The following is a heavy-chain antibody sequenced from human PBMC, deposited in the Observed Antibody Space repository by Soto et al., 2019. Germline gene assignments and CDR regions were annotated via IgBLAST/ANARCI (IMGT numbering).Heavy chain of an antibody. CDR1: GFIFNTYS. CDR2: ISASSQTI. CDR3: ARTLSWRRGPFDS. V-gene: IGHV3-48*02. Sequence: EVQLVESGGGLIQPGGSLRLSCAASGFIFNTYSMNWVRQAPGKGLEWVSYISASSQTIFYADSVRGRFTISRDNANNSTYLQMVSPRDEDTAVYYCARTLSWRRGPFDSWGQGTLVTVSS. J-gene: IGHJ4*02. D-gene: IGHD2-15*01.